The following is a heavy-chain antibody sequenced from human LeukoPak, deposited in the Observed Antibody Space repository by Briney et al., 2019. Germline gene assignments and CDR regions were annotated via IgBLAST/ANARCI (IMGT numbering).Heavy chain of an antibody. CDR1: GFTFSSYA. V-gene: IGHV3-30-3*01. CDR3: AREHGGYVNYFDY. Sequence: GRSLRLSCAASGFTFSSYAMHWVRQAPGKGLEWVAVISYDGSNKYYADSVKGRFTISRDNSKNTLYLQMNSLRAEDTAVYYCAREHGGYVNYFDYWGQGTLVTVSS. CDR2: ISYDGSNK. J-gene: IGHJ4*02. D-gene: IGHD5-12*01.